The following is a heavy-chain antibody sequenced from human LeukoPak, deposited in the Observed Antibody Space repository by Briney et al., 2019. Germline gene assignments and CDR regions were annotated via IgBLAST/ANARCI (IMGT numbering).Heavy chain of an antibody. D-gene: IGHD4-23*01. J-gene: IGHJ4*02. CDR3: ARIPYGGNTNFDY. CDR1: GYSISSGYY. V-gene: IGHV4-38-2*02. Sequence: SETLSLTCTVSGYSISSGYYWGWIRQPPGKGLEWIGSIYHSGSTYYNPSLKSRVTISVDTSKNQFSLKLSSVTAADTAVYYCARIPYGGNTNFDYWGQGTLVTVSS. CDR2: IYHSGST.